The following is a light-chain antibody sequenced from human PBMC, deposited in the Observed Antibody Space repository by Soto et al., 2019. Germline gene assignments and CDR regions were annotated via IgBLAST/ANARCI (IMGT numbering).Light chain of an antibody. CDR3: QQYNKWPRT. Sequence: EIVLTQAPGTLSVSAGERATLSCRASQSISINLAWYQQKPGQAPRLLIYGASTRATGIPARFSGSGSGTEFTLIISSLQSEDFAFYYCQQYNKWPRTFGQGTKVDI. CDR1: QSISIN. CDR2: GAS. V-gene: IGKV3-15*01. J-gene: IGKJ1*01.